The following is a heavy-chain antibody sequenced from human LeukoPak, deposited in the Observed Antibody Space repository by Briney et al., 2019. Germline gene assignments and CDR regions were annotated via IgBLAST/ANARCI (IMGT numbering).Heavy chain of an antibody. CDR1: GGSISSSSYY. J-gene: IGHJ4*02. Sequence: PSETLSLTCTVSGGSISSSSYYWGWIRQPPGKGLEWIGNIYYSGSTYYNPSLKSRDTISVDTSKNQFSLKLSSVTAADTAVYFCARGFRGDNFDYWGQGTLVTVSS. D-gene: IGHD7-27*01. CDR2: IYYSGST. V-gene: IGHV4-39*07. CDR3: ARGFRGDNFDY.